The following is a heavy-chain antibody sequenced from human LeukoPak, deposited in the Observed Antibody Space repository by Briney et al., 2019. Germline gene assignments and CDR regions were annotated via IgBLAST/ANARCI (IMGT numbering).Heavy chain of an antibody. CDR1: GGSISSGSYY. Sequence: SPTLSLTCPVSGGSISSGSYYWSWIRQPAGKGLGWIGRIYTSGSTNYNPSLKSRVTISVDTSKNQFSLRLSSVTAADTAVYYCASTGLYSSSWYWSQGTLVTVSS. V-gene: IGHV4-61*02. CDR3: ASTGLYSSSWY. J-gene: IGHJ4*02. CDR2: IYTSGST. D-gene: IGHD6-13*01.